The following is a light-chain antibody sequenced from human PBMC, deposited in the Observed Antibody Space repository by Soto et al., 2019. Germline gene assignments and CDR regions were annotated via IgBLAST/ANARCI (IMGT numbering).Light chain of an antibody. CDR1: QSVLYSSNNKNY. CDR2: WAS. V-gene: IGKV4-1*01. J-gene: IGKJ1*01. Sequence: DIVMIQSPDSLAVSLGERATINCKSSQSVLYSSNNKNYLAWYQQKPGQPPKVVIYWASTRGSGVPDRFSGSGSGTDFTLTIGSLQAEDVAVYYCQQYYGTPLTFGQGTKVEIK. CDR3: QQYYGTPLT.